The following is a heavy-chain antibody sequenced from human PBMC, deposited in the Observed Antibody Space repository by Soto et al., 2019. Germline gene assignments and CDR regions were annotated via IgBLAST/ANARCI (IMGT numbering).Heavy chain of an antibody. Sequence: QVQLQESGPGLVKPSQTLSLTCTVSGGSISSGGYYWSWIRQHPGKGLEWIGYIYYSGSTSYTPALISRVTLAVDTSKNQFSLKLSSVTAADTAVYYCARDRAGTEYYDSSGSGAFDYWGQGPLVTVSS. CDR2: IYYSGST. CDR3: ARDRAGTEYYDSSGSGAFDY. CDR1: GGSISSGGYY. D-gene: IGHD3-22*01. J-gene: IGHJ4*02. V-gene: IGHV4-31*03.